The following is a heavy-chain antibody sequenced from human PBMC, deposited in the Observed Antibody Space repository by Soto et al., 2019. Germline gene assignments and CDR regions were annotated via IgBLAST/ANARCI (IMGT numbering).Heavy chain of an antibody. CDR3: AKDGRYYDSSGPVFDY. J-gene: IGHJ4*02. CDR2: ISGSGGST. Sequence: GGSLRLSCAASGFTFSSYAMSWVRQAPGKGLEWVSAISGSGGSTYYADSVKGRFTISRDNSKNTPYLQMNSLRAEDTAVYYCAKDGRYYDSSGPVFDYWGQGTLVTVSS. CDR1: GFTFSSYA. D-gene: IGHD3-22*01. V-gene: IGHV3-23*01.